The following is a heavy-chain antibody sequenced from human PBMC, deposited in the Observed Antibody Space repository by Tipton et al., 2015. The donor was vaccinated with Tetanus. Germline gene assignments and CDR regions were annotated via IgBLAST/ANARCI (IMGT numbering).Heavy chain of an antibody. D-gene: IGHD6-19*01. J-gene: IGHJ4*02. Sequence: TLSLTCTVSGGSFSLYYWNWVRQSPGKGLEWIGEISHGGSSSYSPSLKSRVTISVDTSKNQFSLRLRSVAAADTAVYYCAKGKGIFSSDWRHYFDSWGQGTLVNVSA. CDR1: GGSFSLYY. CDR3: AKGKGIFSSDWRHYFDS. CDR2: ISHGGSS. V-gene: IGHV4-34*01.